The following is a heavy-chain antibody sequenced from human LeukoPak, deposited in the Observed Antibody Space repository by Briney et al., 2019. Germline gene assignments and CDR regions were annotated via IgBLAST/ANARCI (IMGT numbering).Heavy chain of an antibody. CDR2: IYYSGST. J-gene: IGHJ5*02. V-gene: IGHV4-59*01. Sequence: SETLSLTCSVSSVSISSYSWSWIRQPPGKGLGWIGYIYYSGSTNYNPSLKSRVTISVDTSKKQFSLKLSSVTAADTAVYYCARDRGFCSGGSCYRWFDPWGQGTLVTVSS. D-gene: IGHD2-15*01. CDR1: SVSISSYS. CDR3: ARDRGFCSGGSCYRWFDP.